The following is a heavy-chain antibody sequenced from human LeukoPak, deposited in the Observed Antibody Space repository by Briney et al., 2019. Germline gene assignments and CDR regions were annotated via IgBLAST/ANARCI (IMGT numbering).Heavy chain of an antibody. V-gene: IGHV3-7*01. CDR3: AREPFNCSSTSCYIRNYFYFDY. Sequence: GGSLRLSCAASGFTFSSYWMSWVRQAPGKGLEWVANIKQDGSEKYYVDSVKGRFTISRDNAKNSLYLQMNSLRVEDTAVYYCAREPFNCSSTSCYIRNYFYFDYWGQGTLVTVSS. CDR1: GFTFSSYW. CDR2: IKQDGSEK. D-gene: IGHD2-2*02. J-gene: IGHJ4*02.